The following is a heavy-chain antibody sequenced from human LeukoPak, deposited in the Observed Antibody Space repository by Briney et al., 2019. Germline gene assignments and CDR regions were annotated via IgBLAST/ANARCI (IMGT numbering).Heavy chain of an antibody. CDR3: TRDAYDSSGYYLGVYWFDP. Sequence: SEALSLTCTVSGGSISSYYWSWIRQPAGKGLEWIGRIYTSGNTNHNPSLKSRVTMSADTSKNQFSLELSSVTAADTAVYYCTRDAYDSSGYYLGVYWFDPWGQGTLVTVSS. CDR1: GGSISSYY. CDR2: IYTSGNT. V-gene: IGHV4-4*07. D-gene: IGHD3-22*01. J-gene: IGHJ5*02.